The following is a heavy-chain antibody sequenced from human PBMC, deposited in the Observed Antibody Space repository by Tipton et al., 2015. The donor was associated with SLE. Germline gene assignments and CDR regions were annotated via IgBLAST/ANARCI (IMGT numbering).Heavy chain of an antibody. CDR1: GYSISSGYY. Sequence: TLSLTCAVSGYSISSGYYWGWIRQPPGKGLEWIGSIYHSGSTYYNPSLKSRVTISVDTSKNQFSLKLSSVTAADTAVYYCAYRTGSRAFDYWGQGNMVTVSS. J-gene: IGHJ4*02. CDR3: AYRTGSRAFDY. CDR2: IYHSGST. V-gene: IGHV4-38-2*01. D-gene: IGHD1-26*01.